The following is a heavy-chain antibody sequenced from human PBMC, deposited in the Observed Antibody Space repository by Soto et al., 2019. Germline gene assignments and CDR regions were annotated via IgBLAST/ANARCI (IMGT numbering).Heavy chain of an antibody. CDR3: ARGPGTGMDV. CDR1: GYTFTSYA. Sequence: QVQLVQSGAEEKKPGASVKVSCKASGYTFTSYAMHWVRQAPGQRLEWMGWINAGNGNTKYSQKFQGRVTITRDTSASTAYMELSSQRSEDTAVYYCARGPGTGMDVWGQGTTVTVSS. J-gene: IGHJ6*02. D-gene: IGHD1-1*01. V-gene: IGHV1-3*05. CDR2: INAGNGNT.